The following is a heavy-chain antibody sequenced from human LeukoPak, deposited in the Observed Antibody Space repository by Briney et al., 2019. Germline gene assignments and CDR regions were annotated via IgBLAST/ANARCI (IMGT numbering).Heavy chain of an antibody. V-gene: IGHV1-2*02. D-gene: IGHD2-15*01. J-gene: IGHJ4*02. CDR2: INPNSGGT. Sequence: ASVKVSCKASGYTFTGYYMHWVRQAPGQGLEWMGWINPNSGGTNYAQKFQGRVTMTRDTSISPAYMELSRLRSDDTAVYYCARDGGLGGYCSGGSCYDYGGQGTPVTVSS. CDR3: ARDGGLGGYCSGGSCYDY. CDR1: GYTFTGYY.